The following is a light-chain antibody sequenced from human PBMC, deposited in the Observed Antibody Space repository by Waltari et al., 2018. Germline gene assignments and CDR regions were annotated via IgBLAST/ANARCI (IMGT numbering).Light chain of an antibody. CDR3: CSYVGSNIYWG. V-gene: IGLV2-11*01. CDR1: SSDVGGYNY. J-gene: IGLJ3*02. CDR2: DIN. Sequence: QSALTQPRSVSGSPGQSVTISCTGTSSDVGGYNYVSWYQQHPDKAPKLIIYDINKRPSGCPDRFSGSKSGNTASLTISGLQAEDEADYYCCSYVGSNIYWGFGGGTKLTVL.